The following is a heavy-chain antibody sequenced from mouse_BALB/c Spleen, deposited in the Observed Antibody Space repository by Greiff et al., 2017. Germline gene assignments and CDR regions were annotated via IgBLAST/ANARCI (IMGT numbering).Heavy chain of an antibody. J-gene: IGHJ2*01. Sequence: EVQLQQSGPELVKPGASVKIPCKASGYTFTDYNMDWVKQSHGKILEWIGDINPNNGGTIYNQKFKGKATLTVDKSSSTAYMELRSLTSEDTAVYYCAREGDGYYGHYFDYWGQGTTLTVSS. V-gene: IGHV1-18*01. CDR1: GYTFTDYN. D-gene: IGHD2-3*01. CDR3: AREGDGYYGHYFDY. CDR2: INPNNGGT.